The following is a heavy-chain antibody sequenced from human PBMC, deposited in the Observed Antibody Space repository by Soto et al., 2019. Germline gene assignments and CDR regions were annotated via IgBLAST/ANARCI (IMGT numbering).Heavy chain of an antibody. V-gene: IGHV4-39*01. CDR3: ARRLYYDSSGFEGGGMDV. D-gene: IGHD3-22*01. CDR1: GGSISSSSYC. Sequence: PSETLSLTCTVSGGSISSSSYCWGWIRQPPGKGLEWIGSIYYSGSTYYNPSLKSRVTISVDTSKNQFSLKLSSVTAADTAVYYCARRLYYDSSGFEGGGMDVWGQGTTVT. CDR2: IYYSGST. J-gene: IGHJ6*02.